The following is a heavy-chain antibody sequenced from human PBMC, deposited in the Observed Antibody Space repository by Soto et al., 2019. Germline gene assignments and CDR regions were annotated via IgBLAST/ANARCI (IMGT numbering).Heavy chain of an antibody. CDR3: ARDLGAAAGDFGGY. V-gene: IGHV3-33*01. D-gene: IGHD6-13*01. Sequence: WGSLRLSCAASGFTFSSYGMHWVRQAPGNGLEWVALIWYDGSNKHYADSVKGRFTISRDNSKNTLYLQMNSLRAEDTAMYYCARDLGAAAGDFGGYWGQGTLVTVSS. CDR1: GFTFSSYG. CDR2: IWYDGSNK. J-gene: IGHJ4*02.